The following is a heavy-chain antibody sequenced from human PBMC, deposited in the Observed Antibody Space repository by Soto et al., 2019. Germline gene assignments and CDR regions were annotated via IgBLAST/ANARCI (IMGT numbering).Heavy chain of an antibody. CDR3: ARQEYSSWSPAFDF. J-gene: IGHJ3*01. D-gene: IGHD6-6*01. CDR2: IYPDDSDT. Sequence: PGESLKISCKGSGYSFTSYWIGWVRQMPGKGLEWMGIIYPDDSDTRYSPSFQGQVTISADKSITTAYLQWSNLKASDTAMYYCARQEYSSWSPAFDFWGQGTMVTVSS. V-gene: IGHV5-51*01. CDR1: GYSFTSYW.